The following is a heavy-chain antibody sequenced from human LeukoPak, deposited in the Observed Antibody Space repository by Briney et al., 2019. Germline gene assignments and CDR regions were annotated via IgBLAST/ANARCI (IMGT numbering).Heavy chain of an antibody. Sequence: GGSLRLSCAASGFTFSDYCMSWIRQAPGKGLELVSYISGSGSSIVYADSVKGRFTISRDNAKNSLYLQMNSLRDEDTAVYYCSRDPRTCDYWGQGTLVTVSS. CDR2: ISGSGSSI. V-gene: IGHV3-11*04. CDR3: SRDPRTCDY. CDR1: GFTFSDYC. J-gene: IGHJ4*02.